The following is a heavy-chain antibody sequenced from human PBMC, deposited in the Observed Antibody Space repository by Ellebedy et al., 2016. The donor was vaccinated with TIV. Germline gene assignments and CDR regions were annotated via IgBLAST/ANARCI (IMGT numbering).Heavy chain of an antibody. D-gene: IGHD7-27*01. CDR1: GFTFSSYG. CDR3: ARTGNYFDY. J-gene: IGHJ4*02. V-gene: IGHV3-33*01. Sequence: GESLKISXAASGFTFSSYGMHWVRQAPGKGLEWVAVIWYDGTNKYYADSVKGRFTISRDNSKNTLYLQMNSLRAEDTAVYYCARTGNYFDYWGQGTLVTVSS. CDR2: IWYDGTNK.